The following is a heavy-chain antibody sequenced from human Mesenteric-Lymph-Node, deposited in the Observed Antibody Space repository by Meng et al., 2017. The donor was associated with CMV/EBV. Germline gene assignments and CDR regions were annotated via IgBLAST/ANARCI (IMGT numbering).Heavy chain of an antibody. V-gene: IGHV3-23*01. Sequence: GGSLRLSCAASGFTVSSNYMSWVRQAPGKGLEWVSGISGSGGTISYVDSVKGRFIISRDNAKNTVYLQMNSLRAEDTAFYYCTKSLFGGKDYWGQGMLVTVSS. CDR1: GFTVSSNY. CDR2: ISGSGGTI. CDR3: TKSLFGGKDY. J-gene: IGHJ4*02. D-gene: IGHD4-23*01.